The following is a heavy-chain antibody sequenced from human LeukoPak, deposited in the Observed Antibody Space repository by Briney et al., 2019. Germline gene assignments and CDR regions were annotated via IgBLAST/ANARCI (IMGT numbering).Heavy chain of an antibody. CDR3: AREGIQLWFGGVGDWFDP. J-gene: IGHJ5*02. V-gene: IGHV3-30-3*01. D-gene: IGHD5-18*01. CDR2: ISYDGSNK. CDR1: GFTFSSYA. Sequence: GRPLRLSCAASGFTFSSYAMHWVRQAPGKGLEWVAIISYDGSNKYYADSVKGRFTISRDNSQNTLYLQMNSLRAEDTAVYYCAREGIQLWFGGVGDWFDPWGQGTLVTVSS.